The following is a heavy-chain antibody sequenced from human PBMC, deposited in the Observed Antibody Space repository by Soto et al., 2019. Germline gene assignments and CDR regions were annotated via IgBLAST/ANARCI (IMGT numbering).Heavy chain of an antibody. CDR3: ASLIYSRNSYFDL. Sequence: HVQLQESGPGLVKPSGTLSLTCAVSGGSISSSNWWSWVRQPPGKGLEWIGEIYHSGSTNYNPSLTSRVIISVDRSENQFSLRLSSVTAADTAVYYCASLIYSRNSYFDLWGRGTLVTVSS. CDR2: IYHSGST. J-gene: IGHJ2*01. CDR1: GGSISSSNW. V-gene: IGHV4-4*02. D-gene: IGHD2-21*01.